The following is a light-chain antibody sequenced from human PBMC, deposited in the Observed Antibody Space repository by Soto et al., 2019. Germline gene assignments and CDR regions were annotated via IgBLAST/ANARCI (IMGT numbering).Light chain of an antibody. CDR2: GAS. J-gene: IGKJ1*01. V-gene: IGKV3-20*01. CDR3: QQYGSSPWT. Sequence: EIVLTQSPGTLSLSPGERATLSCRASQSISSSFLGWYQQKPGQAPRLLIYGASSRATGIPDRFSGSESGTDFTLTISRLEPEDFAVYYCQQYGSSPWTFGQGTKVEIK. CDR1: QSISSSF.